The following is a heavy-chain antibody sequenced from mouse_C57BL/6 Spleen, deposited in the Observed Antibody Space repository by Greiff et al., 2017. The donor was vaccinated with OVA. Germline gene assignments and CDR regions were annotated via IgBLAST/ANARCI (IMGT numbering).Heavy chain of an antibody. CDR2: IYPGSGST. D-gene: IGHD2-1*01. J-gene: IGHJ2*01. CDR1: GYTFTSYW. CDR3: AREGDGNYPYYFDY. V-gene: IGHV1-55*01. Sequence: VKLQQPGAELVKPGASVKMSCKASGYTFTSYWITWVKQRPGQGLEWIGDIYPGSGSTNYNEKFKSKATLTVDTSSSTAYMQLSSLTSEDSAVYYCAREGDGNYPYYFDYWGQGTTLTVSS.